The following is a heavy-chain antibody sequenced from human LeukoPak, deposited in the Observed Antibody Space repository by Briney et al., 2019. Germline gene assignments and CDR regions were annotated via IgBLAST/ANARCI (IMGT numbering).Heavy chain of an antibody. V-gene: IGHV4-39*01. Sequence: PSETLSLTCTVSGGSISSSSDYWGWLRQPPGRGLEWIGSIYYSGNTYYNPSLKSRVTISLDTSKNQFSLKLSSVTAADTAVYYCARQSVRAIAIAARPGNYFDYWGQGTLVTVSS. CDR2: IYYSGNT. D-gene: IGHD6-6*01. J-gene: IGHJ4*02. CDR3: ARQSVRAIAIAARPGNYFDY. CDR1: GGSISSSSDY.